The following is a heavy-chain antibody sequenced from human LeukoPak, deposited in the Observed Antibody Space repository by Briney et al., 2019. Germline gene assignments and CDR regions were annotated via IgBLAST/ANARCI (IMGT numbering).Heavy chain of an antibody. Sequence: GASVKVSCKASGYTFTSYDINWVRQATGQGLEWMGWMNPNSGNTGYAQKFQGRVTMTRNTSISTAYMELSSLRSEDTAVYYCARSSDQWLHLDYWGQGTLVTVSS. CDR3: ARSSDQWLHLDY. CDR1: GYTFTSYD. J-gene: IGHJ4*02. V-gene: IGHV1-8*01. D-gene: IGHD3-22*01. CDR2: MNPNSGNT.